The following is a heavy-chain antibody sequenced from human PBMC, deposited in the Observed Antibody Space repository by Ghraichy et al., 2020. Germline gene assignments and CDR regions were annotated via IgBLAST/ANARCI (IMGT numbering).Heavy chain of an antibody. Sequence: ASVQVSCKASGYTFAGYYMHWVRQAPGQGLEWMGWINPNSGGTNYAQKFQGRVTMTRDTSISTAYMELSRLRSDDTAVYYCARVVRGYYYGMDVWGQGTTVTVSS. CDR2: INPNSGGT. CDR3: ARVVRGYYYGMDV. J-gene: IGHJ6*02. V-gene: IGHV1-2*02. CDR1: GYTFAGYY. D-gene: IGHD3-10*01.